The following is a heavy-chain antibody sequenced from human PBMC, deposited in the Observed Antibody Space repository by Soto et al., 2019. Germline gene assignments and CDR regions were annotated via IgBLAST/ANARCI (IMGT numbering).Heavy chain of an antibody. V-gene: IGHV1-2*04. CDR1: GYTFTGYY. CDR2: INPNSGGT. Sequence: ASVKVSCKASGYTFTGYYMHWVRQAPGQGLEWMGWINPNSGGTNYAQKFQGWVTMTRDTSISTAYMELSRLRSDDTAVYYCARTETRRGSSPRPRHYYGMDVWGQGTTVTVSS. D-gene: IGHD6-6*01. J-gene: IGHJ6*02. CDR3: ARTETRRGSSPRPRHYYGMDV.